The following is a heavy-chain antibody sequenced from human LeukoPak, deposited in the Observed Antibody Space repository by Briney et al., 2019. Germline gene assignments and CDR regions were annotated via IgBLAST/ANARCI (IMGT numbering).Heavy chain of an antibody. Sequence: QPGGSLRLSCAASGFTFSSYWMHWVRQAPGKGLVWVSRINSDGSSTSYADSVKGRFTISRDNAKNTLYLQMNSLRAEDTAVYYCARVFVVVPAPLNQPVDYWGQGTLVTVSS. CDR1: GFTFSSYW. CDR2: INSDGSST. J-gene: IGHJ4*02. V-gene: IGHV3-74*01. D-gene: IGHD2-2*01. CDR3: ARVFVVVPAPLNQPVDY.